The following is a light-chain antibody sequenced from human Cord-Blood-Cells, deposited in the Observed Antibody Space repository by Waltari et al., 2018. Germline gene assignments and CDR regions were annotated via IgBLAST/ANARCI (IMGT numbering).Light chain of an antibody. CDR1: SSDVGGYNY. V-gene: IGLV2-14*01. J-gene: IGLJ1*01. CDR3: SSYTSSSTYV. CDR2: DGS. Sequence: QSALTQPASVSGSPGQSITISCTGTSSDVGGYNYVPWYQQHPGKAPKLMIYDGSNRPSVVSNRFSGSKSGNTASLTISGLQAEDEADYYCSSYTSSSTYVFGTGTKVTVL.